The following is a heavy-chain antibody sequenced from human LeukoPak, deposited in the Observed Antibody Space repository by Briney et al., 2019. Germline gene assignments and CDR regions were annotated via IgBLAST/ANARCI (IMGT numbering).Heavy chain of an antibody. Sequence: GGSLRLSCAAIGFTSNYLMHWVRQAPGKGLAWVSRISGDGSTTFYADSVKGRFTISRDNSKNTLYLQMNSLRAEDTAVYYCTRGYSGYGNFDCWGQGTLVTVSS. CDR2: ISGDGSTT. D-gene: IGHD5-12*01. CDR3: TRGYSGYGNFDC. V-gene: IGHV3-74*01. J-gene: IGHJ4*02. CDR1: GFTSNYL.